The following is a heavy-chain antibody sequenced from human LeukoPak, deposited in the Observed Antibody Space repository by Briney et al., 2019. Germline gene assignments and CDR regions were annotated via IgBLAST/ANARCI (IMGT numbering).Heavy chain of an antibody. V-gene: IGHV1-18*01. Sequence: ASVKVSCKASGYTFTSYGISWVRQAPGQGLEWMGWISAYNGNTSYAQNFQGRVSMTRDMSTSTVYMELSSLRSEDTAVYYCARALYSWYFDYWGQGTLVTVSS. CDR3: ARALYSWYFDY. CDR2: ISAYNGNT. J-gene: IGHJ4*02. D-gene: IGHD5-18*01. CDR1: GYTFTSYG.